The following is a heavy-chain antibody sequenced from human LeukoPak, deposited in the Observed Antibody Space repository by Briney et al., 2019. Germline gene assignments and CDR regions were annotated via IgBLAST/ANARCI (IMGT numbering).Heavy chain of an antibody. J-gene: IGHJ5*02. CDR2: INHSGST. V-gene: IGHV4-34*01. CDR1: GRSFSGYY. CDR3: ARALRFLDRSSWFDP. Sequence: SETLSLTCAVYGRSFSGYYWSWIRQPPGKGLEWIGEINHSGSTNYNPSLKSRVTISVDTSKNQFSLKLSSVTAADTAVYYCARALRFLDRSSWFDPWGQGTLVTVSS. D-gene: IGHD3-3*01.